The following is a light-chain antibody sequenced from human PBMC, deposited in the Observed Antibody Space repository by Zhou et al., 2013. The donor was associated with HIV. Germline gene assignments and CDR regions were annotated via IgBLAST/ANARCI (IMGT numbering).Light chain of an antibody. V-gene: IGKV1-5*01. CDR3: QQLNSYPPVT. CDR1: RTVGPW. J-gene: IGKJ4*01. CDR2: DAS. Sequence: DVQLTQSPPTLSASVGDKVTITCRASRTVGPWLAWYQQKPGGAPKLLIYDASNLETGVPSRFSGRGSGTDFTFTISGMQPEDSATYYCQQLNSYPPVTFGGGTKVEIK.